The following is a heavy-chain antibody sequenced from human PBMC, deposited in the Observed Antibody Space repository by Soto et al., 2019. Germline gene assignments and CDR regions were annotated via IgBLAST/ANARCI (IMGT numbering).Heavy chain of an antibody. J-gene: IGHJ3*02. CDR3: ARVLRPLIVVVINPLDAFDI. CDR1: GGTFSSYA. V-gene: IGHV1-69*13. CDR2: IIPIFGTA. Sequence: SVKVSCKASGGTFSSYAISWVRQAPGQGLEWMGGIIPIFGTANYAQKFQGRVTITADESTSTAYMELSSLRSEDTAVYYCARVLRPLIVVVINPLDAFDIWGQGTMVTVSS. D-gene: IGHD3-22*01.